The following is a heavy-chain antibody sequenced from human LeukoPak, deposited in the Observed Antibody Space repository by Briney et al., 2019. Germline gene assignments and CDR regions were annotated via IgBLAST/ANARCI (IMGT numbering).Heavy chain of an antibody. Sequence: GGSLRLSCAASGFTFSSYALSWVRQAPGKGLEWVSAISGGGYSTYYADSVKGRFTMSRDNSKNTLYLQMNSLRAEDTAVYYCAKDSCSGGSCYSELDYWGQGTLVTVSS. CDR1: GFTFSSYA. CDR2: ISGGGYST. D-gene: IGHD2-15*01. CDR3: AKDSCSGGSCYSELDY. J-gene: IGHJ4*02. V-gene: IGHV3-23*01.